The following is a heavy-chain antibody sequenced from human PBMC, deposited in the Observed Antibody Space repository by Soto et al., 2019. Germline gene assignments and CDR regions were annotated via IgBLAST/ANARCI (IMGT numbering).Heavy chain of an antibody. CDR2: IHDSGST. D-gene: IGHD3-10*01. V-gene: IGHV4-59*01. Sequence: SETLSLTCTVPGGSITSYYWSWIRQPPGKGLEWIGYIHDSGSTNYNPSLKSRVTISVDKSRNQFSLKLTSVTAADTAVYYCARALPLVRGVTSYYFDYWGQGTLVTVS. CDR1: GGSITSYY. J-gene: IGHJ4*02. CDR3: ARALPLVRGVTSYYFDY.